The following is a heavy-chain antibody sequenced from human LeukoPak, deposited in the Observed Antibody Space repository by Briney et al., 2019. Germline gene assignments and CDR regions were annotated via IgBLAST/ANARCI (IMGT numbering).Heavy chain of an antibody. J-gene: IGHJ4*02. CDR3: ATSGSGWYRFDY. Sequence: GGSLRLSCAASGFTFRNYAMSWVRQAPGKGLEWVSAISGSGATTYYADSVRGRFSISRDISKNTLYLQMNSLRVEDTAVYYCATSGSGWYRFDYWGQGTLVSVSS. V-gene: IGHV3-23*01. D-gene: IGHD6-19*01. CDR2: ISGSGATT. CDR1: GFTFRNYA.